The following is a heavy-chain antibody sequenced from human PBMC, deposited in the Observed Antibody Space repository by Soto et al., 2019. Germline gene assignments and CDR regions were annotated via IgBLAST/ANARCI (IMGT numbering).Heavy chain of an antibody. CDR2: TKSHGDRGTS. CDR1: PISLKNAR. Sequence: GRTRRLPCSPAPISLKNARMSRVHQAPGKGLEWAGHTKSHGDRGTSDYAAPVKGRFIISRDNSNNTLFLQKNSLKNEDTAVYFCTTDLQAYRDGTTCYAGNYSYDDMDVWDRGTRVSVCS. J-gene: IGHJ6*02. D-gene: IGHD2-2*01. CDR3: TTDLQAYRDGTTCYAGNYSYDDMDV. V-gene: IGHV3-15*01.